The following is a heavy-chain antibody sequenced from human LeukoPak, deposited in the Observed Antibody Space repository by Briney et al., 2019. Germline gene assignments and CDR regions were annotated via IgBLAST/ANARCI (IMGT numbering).Heavy chain of an antibody. CDR1: GFTFSSYG. J-gene: IGHJ3*02. V-gene: IGHV3-30*02. D-gene: IGHD3-10*01. Sequence: PGGSLRLSCAASGFTFSSYGMHWVRQAPGKGLEWVAFIRYDGSNKYYADSVKGRFTISRDNSKNTLYLQMNSLRAEDTAVYYYAKMGMVRGVIITSGAFDIWGQGTMVTVSS. CDR2: IRYDGSNK. CDR3: AKMGMVRGVIITSGAFDI.